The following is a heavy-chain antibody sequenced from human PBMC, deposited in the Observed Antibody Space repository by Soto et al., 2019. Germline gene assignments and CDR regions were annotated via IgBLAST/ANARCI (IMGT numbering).Heavy chain of an antibody. CDR3: ARRKDCTNGVCYTTVDY. Sequence: SETLSLTCTVSGGSISSSSYYWGWIRQPPGKGLEWIGSIYYSGSTYYNPSLKSRVTISVDTSKNQFSLKLSSVTAADTAVYYCARRKDCTNGVCYTTVDYWGQGTLVTVSS. CDR2: IYYSGST. D-gene: IGHD2-8*01. CDR1: GGSISSSSYY. V-gene: IGHV4-39*01. J-gene: IGHJ4*02.